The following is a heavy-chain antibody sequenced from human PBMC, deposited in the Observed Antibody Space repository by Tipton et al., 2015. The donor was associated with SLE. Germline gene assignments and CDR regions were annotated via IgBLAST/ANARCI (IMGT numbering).Heavy chain of an antibody. J-gene: IGHJ4*02. V-gene: IGHV4-39*07. CDR2: FYYSGNT. CDR3: ARDYYDSRGYTLFDY. D-gene: IGHD3-22*01. Sequence: LSLTCTVSGDSISSSSYYWGWIRQPPGKGLEWIGTFYYSGNTYFNPSLKSRVTISVDTSKNQFSLRLSSVTAADTAVYYCARDYYDSRGYTLFDYWGQGALVTVSS. CDR1: GDSISSSSYY.